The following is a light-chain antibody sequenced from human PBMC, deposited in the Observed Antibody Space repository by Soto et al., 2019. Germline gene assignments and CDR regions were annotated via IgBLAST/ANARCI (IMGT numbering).Light chain of an antibody. J-gene: IGKJ3*01. CDR2: AAS. CDR1: QSISSY. Sequence: DIQMTQSPSSLSASVGDRVTITCRASQSISSYLNWYQQKPGKAPKLLIYAASSLQSGVPSRFSGSGSGTDFTLTISSLQHEDFATYYCQQSYSTPPGFTFGPGTKVDIK. CDR3: QQSYSTPPGFT. V-gene: IGKV1-39*01.